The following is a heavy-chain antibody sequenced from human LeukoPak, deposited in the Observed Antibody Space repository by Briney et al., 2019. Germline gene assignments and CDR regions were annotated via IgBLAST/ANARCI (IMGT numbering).Heavy chain of an antibody. J-gene: IGHJ6*03. D-gene: IGHD3-22*01. CDR2: FSVFNGNT. CDR1: GYSFTTYV. CDR3: ARVGYDSSGYYLRFVPERYYYYYMDV. Sequence: ASVKVSCKASGYSFTTYVISWVRQAPGQGLEWMGSFSVFNGNTNYAQKFEGRVTLTTDIPTSTAYMELRSLRSDDTAVYYCARVGYDSSGYYLRFVPERYYYYYMDVWGKGTTVTISS. V-gene: IGHV1-18*01.